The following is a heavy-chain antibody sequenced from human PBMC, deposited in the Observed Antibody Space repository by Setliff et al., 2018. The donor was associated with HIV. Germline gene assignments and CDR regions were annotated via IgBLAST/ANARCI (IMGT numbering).Heavy chain of an antibody. CDR3: ARPGEGGSGNPYYFDY. CDR1: GGTFSSYA. V-gene: IGHV1-69*05. D-gene: IGHD3-10*01. J-gene: IGHJ4*02. Sequence: GASVKVSCKASGGTFSSYAISWVRQAPGQGLEWMGGIIPIFGTANYAQKFQGRVTITTEESTSTAYMELSSLRSEDTAVYYCARPGEGGSGNPYYFDYWGQGTLVTVSS. CDR2: IIPIFGTA.